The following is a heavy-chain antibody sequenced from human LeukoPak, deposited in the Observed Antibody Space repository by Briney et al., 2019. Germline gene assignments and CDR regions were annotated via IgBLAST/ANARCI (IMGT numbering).Heavy chain of an antibody. Sequence: PGGSLRLSCAASGFTFSSYWMSWVRQAPGKGLEWVANIKQDGSEKYYVDSVKGRFTISRDNAKNSLYLQMNSLRAEDTAVYYCARIGGSYQPIVDYWGQGTLVTVSS. CDR3: ARIGGSYQPIVDY. CDR1: GFTFSSYW. V-gene: IGHV3-7*01. J-gene: IGHJ4*02. CDR2: IKQDGSEK. D-gene: IGHD2-2*01.